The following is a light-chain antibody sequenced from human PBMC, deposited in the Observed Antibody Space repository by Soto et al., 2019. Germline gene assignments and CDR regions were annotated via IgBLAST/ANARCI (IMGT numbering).Light chain of an antibody. V-gene: IGKV1-9*01. CDR1: QGISSY. CDR2: AAS. J-gene: IGKJ1*01. Sequence: IQLTQSPSSLSASVGDRVTITCRASQGISSYLGWYQQKPGKAPNLLIYAASTLQSGVPSRFSGSGSGTEFTLTISSLQPGDFATYYCQHYNTYPWTFGQGTKVDIK. CDR3: QHYNTYPWT.